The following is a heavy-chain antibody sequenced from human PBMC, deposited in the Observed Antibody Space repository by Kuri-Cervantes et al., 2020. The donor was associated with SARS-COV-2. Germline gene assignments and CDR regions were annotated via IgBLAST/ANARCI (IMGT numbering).Heavy chain of an antibody. J-gene: IGHJ6*02. CDR2: VSWNGSRT. V-gene: IGHV3-19*01. D-gene: IGHD2-8*02. CDR1: GFTFSNSD. Sequence: GGSLRLSCAASGFTFSNSDMNWVRQAPGKGLEWVSGVSWNGSRTHYADSVKGRFIISRDNSRNFLYQQMNSLRPEDMAVYYCARDTGGTMIYYYYYYGMDVWGQGTTVTVSS. CDR3: ARDTGGTMIYYYYYYGMDV.